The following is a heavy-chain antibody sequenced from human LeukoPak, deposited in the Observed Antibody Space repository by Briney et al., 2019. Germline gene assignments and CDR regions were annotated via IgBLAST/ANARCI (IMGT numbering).Heavy chain of an antibody. D-gene: IGHD1-7*01. CDR1: GYTFTSFY. Sequence: ASVKVSCKASGYTFTSFYIHWVRQAPGQGLEWMGWINPSNGDTNSAQKFQGRVTMTRDTSINTVFLELTSLRSDDTAVYYCGKDNGGVPGTFDFWGQGTLVTVSS. J-gene: IGHJ4*02. V-gene: IGHV1-2*02. CDR2: INPSNGDT. CDR3: GKDNGGVPGTFDF.